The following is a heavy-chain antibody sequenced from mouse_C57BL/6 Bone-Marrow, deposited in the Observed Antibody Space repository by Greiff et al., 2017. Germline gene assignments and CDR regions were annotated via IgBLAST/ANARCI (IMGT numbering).Heavy chain of an antibody. CDR2: ISYDGSN. J-gene: IGHJ3*01. Sequence: VQLQQSGPGLVKPSQSLSLTCSVTGYSITSGYYWNWIRQFPGNKLEWMGYISYDGSNNYNPSLKNRISITRDTSKNQFFLKLNSVTTEDTATYYCARESYYGSSYWFAYWGQGTLVTVSA. D-gene: IGHD1-1*01. CDR3: ARESYYGSSYWFAY. CDR1: GYSITSGYY. V-gene: IGHV3-6*01.